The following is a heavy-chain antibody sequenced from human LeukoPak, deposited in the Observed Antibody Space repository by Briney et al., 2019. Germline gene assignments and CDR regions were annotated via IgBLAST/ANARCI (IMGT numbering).Heavy chain of an antibody. V-gene: IGHV3-21*05. CDR2: ISSSSAYI. J-gene: IGHJ4*02. CDR3: ARDGLWGSSEY. D-gene: IGHD3-16*01. Sequence: GGSLRLSCAASGFTFNGYSFNWVRQAPGKGLEWVAHISSSSAYIYYADSAKGRFTISRDNAKNSLYLQMNSLRAEDTAVYYCARDGLWGSSEYWGQGTLPTVSS. CDR1: GFTFNGYS.